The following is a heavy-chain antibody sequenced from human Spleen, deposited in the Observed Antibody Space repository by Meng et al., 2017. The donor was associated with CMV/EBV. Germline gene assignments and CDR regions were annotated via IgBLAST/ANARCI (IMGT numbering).Heavy chain of an antibody. J-gene: IGHJ5*02. CDR1: GGSVGSFSYY. D-gene: IGHD3-10*01. V-gene: IGHV4-61*01. Sequence: SETLSLTCTVSGGSVGSFSYYWSWIRQPPGEGLEWLGYIYYSGSNNYKSSYNPSLKSRVTMSADTSKNQFSLKLSSVTAADTAVYYCARTGEGNEFGESWGQGTLVTVSS. CDR2: IYYSGSN. CDR3: ARTGEGNEFGES.